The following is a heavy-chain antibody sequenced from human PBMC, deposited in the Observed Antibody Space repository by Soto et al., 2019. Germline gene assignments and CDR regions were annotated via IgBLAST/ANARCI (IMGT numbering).Heavy chain of an antibody. V-gene: IGHV3-21*01. D-gene: IGHD4-4*01. CDR3: AKAQLQEIYYYYYMAV. Sequence: GSLRLSCAATGFTFSSYSMNWVRQAPGKGLEWVSSISSSSSYIYYADSVKGRFTISRDNAKNSLYLQMNSLRAEDTAVYYCAKAQLQEIYYYYYMAVWGKGTTVTVSS. CDR1: GFTFSSYS. CDR2: ISSSSSYI. J-gene: IGHJ6*03.